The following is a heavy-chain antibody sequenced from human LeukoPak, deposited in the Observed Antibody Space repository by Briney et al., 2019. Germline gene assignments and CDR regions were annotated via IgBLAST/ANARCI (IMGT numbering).Heavy chain of an antibody. CDR1: GFTFSSYS. V-gene: IGHV3-48*01. CDR2: ISSSSSAI. Sequence: PGGSLRLSCEVSGFTFSSYSMNWVRQAPGKGLEWIAYISSSSSAIYYADSVKGRFTISRDNAKTSLYLQMNSLRAEDTAVYYCVADVLRYFDWLRGAFDIWGQGTMVTVSS. CDR3: VADVLRYFDWLRGAFDI. D-gene: IGHD3-9*01. J-gene: IGHJ3*02.